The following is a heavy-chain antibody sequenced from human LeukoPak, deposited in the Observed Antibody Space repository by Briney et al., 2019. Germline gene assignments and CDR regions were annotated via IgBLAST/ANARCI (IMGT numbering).Heavy chain of an antibody. CDR1: GYTFTSYA. V-gene: IGHV1-3*01. CDR3: AREDPPVLLWFGELRSAFDP. J-gene: IGHJ5*02. Sequence: ASVKVSCKASGYTFTSYAMHWVRQAPGQRLEWMGWINAGNGNTKYSQKLQGRVTITRDTSASTAYMELSSLRSEDTAVYYCAREDPPVLLWFGELRSAFDPWGQGTLVTVSS. D-gene: IGHD3-10*01. CDR2: INAGNGNT.